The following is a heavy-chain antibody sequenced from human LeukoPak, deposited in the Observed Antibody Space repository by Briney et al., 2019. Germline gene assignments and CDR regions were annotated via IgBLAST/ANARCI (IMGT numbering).Heavy chain of an antibody. CDR2: ISSSSSYI. CDR3: ARGYIGWNDLLTDFDY. Sequence: PGGSLRLSCAASGFTFSSYSMNWVRQAPGKGLDWVSSISSSSSYIYYADSVKGRFTISRDNAKNSLYLQMNSLRAEDTAVYYCARGYIGWNDLLTDFDYWGQGTLVTVSS. V-gene: IGHV3-21*01. J-gene: IGHJ4*02. CDR1: GFTFSSYS. D-gene: IGHD1-1*01.